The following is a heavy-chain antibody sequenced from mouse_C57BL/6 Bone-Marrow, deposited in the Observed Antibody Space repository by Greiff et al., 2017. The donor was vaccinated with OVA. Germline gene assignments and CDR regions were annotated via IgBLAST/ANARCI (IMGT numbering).Heavy chain of an antibody. CDR1: GYTFPSYW. D-gene: IGHD2-4*01. Sequence: QVQLKQPGAELVKPGASVKVSCKASGYTFPSYWMHWVKQRPGQGLEWIGRIHPSDSDTNYNQKFKGKATLTVDKSSSTAYMQLSSLTSADSAVYYCAIMGEYDLWFAYWGQGTLVTVSA. V-gene: IGHV1-74*01. CDR3: AIMGEYDLWFAY. CDR2: IHPSDSDT. J-gene: IGHJ3*01.